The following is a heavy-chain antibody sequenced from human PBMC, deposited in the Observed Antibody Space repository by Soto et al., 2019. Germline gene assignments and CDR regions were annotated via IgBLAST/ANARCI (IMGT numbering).Heavy chain of an antibody. CDR3: AKDRQSIVVVPAAQYYYYGMDV. V-gene: IGHV3-30*18. Sequence: GGSLRLSCAASGFTFSSYGMHWVRQAPGKGLEWVAVISYDGSNKYYADSVKGRFTISRDNSKNTLYLQMNSLRAEDTAVYYCAKDRQSIVVVPAAQYYYYGMDVWGQGTTVTVSS. CDR2: ISYDGSNK. D-gene: IGHD2-2*01. J-gene: IGHJ6*02. CDR1: GFTFSSYG.